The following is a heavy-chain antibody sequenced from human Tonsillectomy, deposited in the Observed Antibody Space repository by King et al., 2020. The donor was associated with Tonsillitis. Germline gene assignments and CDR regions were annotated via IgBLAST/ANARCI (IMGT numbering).Heavy chain of an antibody. CDR1: AFTFSNAW. Sequence: EVQLVESGGGLVKPGGSLRLSCTASAFTFSNAWVTWVRQAPGKGLEWVGRIKSKTDGGTTDYAAPVKGRFTISGDDSKNTLFLQMDSLKIEDTAVYYWAAPGIQPLSFFAYWGQGTLVTVSS. V-gene: IGHV3-15*01. J-gene: IGHJ4*02. CDR3: AAPGIQPLSFFAY. CDR2: IKSKTDGGTT. D-gene: IGHD5-18*01.